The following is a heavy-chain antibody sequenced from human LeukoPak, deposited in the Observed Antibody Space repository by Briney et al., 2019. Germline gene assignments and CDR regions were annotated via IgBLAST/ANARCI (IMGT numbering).Heavy chain of an antibody. CDR1: GGSISSYY. J-gene: IGHJ3*02. D-gene: IGHD5-18*01. CDR2: IYYSGST. Sequence: SETLSLTCTVSGGSISSYYWTWIRQPPGKGLEWIGYIYYSGSTNYNPSLKSRVTISVDTSKNQFSLKLSSVTAADTAVYYCARAGGYIYAFDIWGQGTMVTVSS. V-gene: IGHV4-59*12. CDR3: ARAGGYIYAFDI.